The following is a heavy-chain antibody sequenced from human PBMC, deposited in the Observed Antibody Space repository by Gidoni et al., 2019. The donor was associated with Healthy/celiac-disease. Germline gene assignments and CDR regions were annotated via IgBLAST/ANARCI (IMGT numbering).Heavy chain of an antibody. D-gene: IGHD5-18*01. CDR3: ARDDALDTAMGGYYYYGMDV. J-gene: IGHJ6*02. CDR1: AGTFSSYA. CDR2: IIPIFGTS. Sequence: QLQLQQSGAEMRKPGSSVTVSCTASAGTFSSYAISWVRQAPGQGLEWMGGIIPIFGTSNYGQKFQGSVTITADASTSTAYMELSSLRSEDTAVYYCARDDALDTAMGGYYYYGMDVWGQGTTVTVSS. V-gene: IGHV1-69*01.